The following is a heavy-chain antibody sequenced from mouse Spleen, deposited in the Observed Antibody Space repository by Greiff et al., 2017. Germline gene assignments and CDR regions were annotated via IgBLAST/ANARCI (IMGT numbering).Heavy chain of an antibody. CDR2: INPSTGYT. V-gene: IGHV1-7*01. Sequence: VMLVESGAELAKPGASVKMSCKASGYTFTSYWMHWVKQRPGQGLEWIGYINPSTGYTEYNQKFKDKATLTADKSSSTAYMQLSSLTSEDSAVYYCARSTTVSDYWGQGTTLTVSS. CDR1: GYTFTSYW. D-gene: IGHD1-1*01. CDR3: ARSTTVSDY. J-gene: IGHJ2*01.